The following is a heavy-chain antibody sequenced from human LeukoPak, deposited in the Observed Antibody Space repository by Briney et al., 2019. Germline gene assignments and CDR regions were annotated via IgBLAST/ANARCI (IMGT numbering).Heavy chain of an antibody. V-gene: IGHV3-23*01. D-gene: IGHD4-17*01. CDR1: GFTFRLYV. CDR2: ITGSGGSI. J-gene: IGHJ4*02. Sequence: GGSLRLSCVASGFTFRLYVMTWVRQAPGKGLEWVSAITGSGGSIYYADSVRGRFTISRDNSKNTLYLQMNSLRAEDTAVYYCSHPSTPDYGGLDYWGQGTLVTVSS. CDR3: SHPSTPDYGGLDY.